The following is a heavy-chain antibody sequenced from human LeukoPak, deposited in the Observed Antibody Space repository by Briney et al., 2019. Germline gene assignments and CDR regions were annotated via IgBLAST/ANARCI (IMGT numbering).Heavy chain of an antibody. V-gene: IGHV4-39*01. J-gene: IGHJ4*02. D-gene: IGHD3-3*01. CDR2: IYYSGST. Sequence: SETLSLTCTVSGGSISSSSYYWGWIRQPPGKGLEWIGSIYYSGSTYYNPSLKSRVTISVDTSKNQFSLKLSSVTAADTAVYYCARHFGVVIMLNYWGQGTLVTASS. CDR3: ARHFGVVIMLNY. CDR1: GGSISSSSYY.